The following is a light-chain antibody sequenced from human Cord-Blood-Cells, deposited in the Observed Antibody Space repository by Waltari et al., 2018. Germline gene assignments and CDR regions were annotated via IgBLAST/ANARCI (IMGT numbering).Light chain of an antibody. CDR2: KDS. CDR1: ALPKQS. J-gene: IGLJ2*01. CDR3: QSADSSGTFVV. Sequence: SYELPQPPSVSVSPGQTARLTCPGVALPKQSDYWYQQKPGQAPVLVIYKDSERPSGIPERFSGSSSGTTVTLTISGVQAEDEADYYCQSADSSGTFVVFGGGTKLTVL. V-gene: IGLV3-25*03.